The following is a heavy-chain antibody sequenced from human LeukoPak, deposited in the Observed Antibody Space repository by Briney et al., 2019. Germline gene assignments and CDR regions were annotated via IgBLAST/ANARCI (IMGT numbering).Heavy chain of an antibody. CDR3: ARGGGSGWYGLLGC. J-gene: IGHJ4*02. CDR2: IWYDGSNK. Sequence: GGSLRLSCAASGFTFSSYGMHWVRQAPGKGLEWVAVIWYDGSNKYYADSVKGRFTISRDNSKNTLYLQMNSLRAEDTAVYYCARGGGSGWYGLLGCWGQGTLVTVSS. CDR1: GFTFSSYG. D-gene: IGHD6-19*01. V-gene: IGHV3-33*01.